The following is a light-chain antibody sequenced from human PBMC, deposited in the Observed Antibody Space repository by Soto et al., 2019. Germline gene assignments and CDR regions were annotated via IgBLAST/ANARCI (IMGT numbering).Light chain of an antibody. V-gene: IGKV3-20*01. Sequence: IVLTQSPGTLSLSPGERATLSCRASQSASSSYLACYQQKPGQAPRLLIYGASSRATGIPDRFSGSGSGTDFTLAISRLEPEYFAGYYCQQYSSSPGTFGQGTKVEIK. CDR3: QQYSSSPGT. CDR2: GAS. J-gene: IGKJ1*01. CDR1: QSASSSY.